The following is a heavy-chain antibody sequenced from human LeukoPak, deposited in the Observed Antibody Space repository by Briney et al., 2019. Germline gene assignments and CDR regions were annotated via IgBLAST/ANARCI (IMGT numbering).Heavy chain of an antibody. CDR2: IKHDGSEK. Sequence: GGSLRLSCAASGFTFSIYWMNWVRQAPGKRLEWVANIKHDGSEKHYVDSVKGRFTISRDNAKNSLYLQINSLRAEDTAVYYCASRITRIVANVFDIWGQGTMVTVSS. CDR1: GFTFSIYW. J-gene: IGHJ3*02. V-gene: IGHV3-7*01. D-gene: IGHD3-22*01. CDR3: ASRITRIVANVFDI.